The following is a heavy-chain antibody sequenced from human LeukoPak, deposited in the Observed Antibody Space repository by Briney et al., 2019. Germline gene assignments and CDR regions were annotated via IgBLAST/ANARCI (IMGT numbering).Heavy chain of an antibody. J-gene: IGHJ6*04. Sequence: SETLSPTCAVSGYSISSGYYWGWIRQPPGKGLEWIGSIYHSGSTYYNPSLKSRVTISVDTSKNQFSLKLSSVTAADTAVYYCARALQTGIVATYPLYYYYGMDVWGKGTTVTVSS. V-gene: IGHV4-38-2*01. D-gene: IGHD5-12*01. CDR3: ARALQTGIVATYPLYYYYGMDV. CDR1: GYSISSGYY. CDR2: IYHSGST.